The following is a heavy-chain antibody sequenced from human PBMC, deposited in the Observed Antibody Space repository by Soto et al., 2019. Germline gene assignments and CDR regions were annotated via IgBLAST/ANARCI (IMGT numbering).Heavy chain of an antibody. CDR3: ARWRGYCSGGSCYYYYGMDV. J-gene: IGHJ6*02. Sequence: QVQLVQSGAEVKKPGSSVKVSCKASGGTFSSYAISWVRQAPGQGLEWMGGIIPIFGTANYAQKFQGRVTITADESTSTAYMELSSLRSDDTAVYYCARWRGYCSGGSCYYYYGMDVWGQGTTVTVSS. V-gene: IGHV1-69*01. CDR1: GGTFSSYA. D-gene: IGHD2-15*01. CDR2: IIPIFGTA.